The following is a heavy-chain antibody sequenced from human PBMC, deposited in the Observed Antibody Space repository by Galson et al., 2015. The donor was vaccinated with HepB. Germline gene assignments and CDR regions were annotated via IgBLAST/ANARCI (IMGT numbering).Heavy chain of an antibody. CDR1: GYTFSTYN. V-gene: IGHV1-18*01. D-gene: IGHD1-7*01. CDR3: ARDSRLELHLNNYYSYGMDV. CDR2: VSGYDGSA. Sequence: SVKVSCKASGYTFSTYNMHWVRQAPGQGLEWMGWVSGYDGSANYAPQFQGRVTMTTEKSTGTAYMEMRSLRSDDTAVYYCARDSRLELHLNNYYSYGMDVWGQGTAVTVS. J-gene: IGHJ6*02.